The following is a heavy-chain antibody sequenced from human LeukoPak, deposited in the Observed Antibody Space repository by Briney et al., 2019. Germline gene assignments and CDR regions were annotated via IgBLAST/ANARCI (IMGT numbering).Heavy chain of an antibody. CDR1: GFSLSITGMS. V-gene: IGHV2-70*11. CDR2: TDWDDDK. J-gene: IGHJ4*02. CDR3: ARTYYYDSSPYQPFGY. Sequence: SGPALVKPTQTLTLTCTFSGFSLSITGMSVSWIRQPPGKALEWLARTDWDDDKYYTTSLKTRLTISKDTSKNQVVLIMTNMDPADTATYYCARTYYYDSSPYQPFGYWGQGTLVTVSS. D-gene: IGHD3-22*01.